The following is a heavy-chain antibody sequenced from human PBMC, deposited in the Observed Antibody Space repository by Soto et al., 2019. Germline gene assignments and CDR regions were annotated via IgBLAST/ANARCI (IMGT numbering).Heavy chain of an antibody. CDR2: IYYSGST. CDR3: ARGDGYNYFAS. V-gene: IGHV4-31*03. Sequence: PSETLSLTCTVSGGSISSGYYYWNWIRQHPGKGPEWIGYIYYSGSTYYNPSLKSRVTISEDTSKNQFSLKLRSVTAADTAVYYCARGDGYNYFASYGQGPLVTVSS. J-gene: IGHJ4*02. D-gene: IGHD5-12*01. CDR1: GGSISSGYYY.